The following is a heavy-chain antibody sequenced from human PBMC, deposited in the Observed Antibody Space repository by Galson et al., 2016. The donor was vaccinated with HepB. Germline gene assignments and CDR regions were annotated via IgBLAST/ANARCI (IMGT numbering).Heavy chain of an antibody. Sequence: SLRLSCAVSGLMYTHYAMNWVRQAPGEGLEWVSIIDDSGDHIYYEESVKGRFTISRDKATNTLYLQMNSLRAEDTALYYCARDRGYRALDLWGQGTTVTVSS. J-gene: IGHJ3*01. CDR2: IDDSGDHI. CDR1: GLMYTHYA. CDR3: ARDRGYRALDL. V-gene: IGHV3-23*01. D-gene: IGHD3-10*01.